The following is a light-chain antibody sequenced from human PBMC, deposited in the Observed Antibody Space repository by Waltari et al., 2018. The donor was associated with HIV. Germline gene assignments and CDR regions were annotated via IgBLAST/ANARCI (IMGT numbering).Light chain of an antibody. CDR1: SSNIGNNL. V-gene: IGLV1-44*01. CDR2: TKS. Sequence: QSVLTQPPSASGSPGQRVTISSSGSSSNIGNNLVNWCQHLPGAAPKILLYTKSQPTSGVPDRVPGSKSGTSASLAISGLQSEDEADYYCAPWDDSLNDLVFGGGTNLTVL. J-gene: IGLJ2*01. CDR3: APWDDSLNDLV.